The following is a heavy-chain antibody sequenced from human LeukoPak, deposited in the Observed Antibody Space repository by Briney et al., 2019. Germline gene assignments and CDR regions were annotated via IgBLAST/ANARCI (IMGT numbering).Heavy chain of an antibody. CDR2: ISSSSI. V-gene: IGHV3-21*01. J-gene: IGHJ4*02. CDR1: GFTFSRNS. D-gene: IGHD3-10*01. CDR3: ARDAGSGSYYIDY. Sequence: GGSLRLSCAASGFTFSRNSMNWVRQAPGKGLEWVSSISSSSIYYADSVKGRFTISRDNAKNSLYLQMNSLRADDTALYYCARDAGSGSYYIDYWGRGTLVTVSS.